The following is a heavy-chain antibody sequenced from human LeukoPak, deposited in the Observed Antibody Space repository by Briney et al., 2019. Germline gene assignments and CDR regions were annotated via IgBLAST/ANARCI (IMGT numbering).Heavy chain of an antibody. J-gene: IGHJ4*02. D-gene: IGHD6-6*01. Sequence: GSLRLSCAASGFTFSSYEMNWVRPAPGKGLAWVSYVSSSGSTIYYADSVKGRFTISRDNAKNSLYLQMNSLRAEDTAVYYCARDTSSSIAARPSNFDYWGQGTLVTVSS. CDR1: GFTFSSYE. CDR3: ARDTSSSIAARPSNFDY. CDR2: VSSSGSTI. V-gene: IGHV3-48*03.